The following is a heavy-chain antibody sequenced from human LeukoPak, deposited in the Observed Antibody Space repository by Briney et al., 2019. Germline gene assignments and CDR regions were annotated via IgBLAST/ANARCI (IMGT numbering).Heavy chain of an antibody. CDR3: ARLSIVGATNFDY. V-gene: IGHV4-59*08. D-gene: IGHD1-26*01. J-gene: IGHJ4*02. Sequence: SETLSLTCTVSGGSISGYYWSWIRQPPGKGLEWIGYIYYSGSTNYNPSLKSRVTISVDTSKNQFSLKLSSVTAADTAVYYCARLSIVGATNFDYWGQGTLVTVSS. CDR1: GGSISGYY. CDR2: IYYSGST.